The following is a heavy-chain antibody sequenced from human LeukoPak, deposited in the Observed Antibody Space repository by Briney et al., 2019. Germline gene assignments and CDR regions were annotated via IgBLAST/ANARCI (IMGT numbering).Heavy chain of an antibody. D-gene: IGHD6-19*01. V-gene: IGHV4-59*01. CDR2: IYHSGNT. Sequence: SETLSLTCTVSGGSISTYYWNWIRQPPGKGLEWIGSIYHSGNTNYNPSLRSPVTISVDTSKNQFSLKPSSVTAADTAVYYCARGVQQWPYYYDYWGQGTLVTVSS. J-gene: IGHJ4*02. CDR3: ARGVQQWPYYYDY. CDR1: GGSISTYY.